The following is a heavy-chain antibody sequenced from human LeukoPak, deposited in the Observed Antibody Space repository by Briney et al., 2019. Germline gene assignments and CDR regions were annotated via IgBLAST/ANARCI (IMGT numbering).Heavy chain of an antibody. V-gene: IGHV1-69*13. CDR1: GGTFSSYA. D-gene: IGHD3-9*01. CDR2: IIPIFGTA. J-gene: IGHJ4*02. CDR3: ASGLVYDILTGPIDY. Sequence: ASVKVSCKASGGTFSSYAISWVRQAPGQGLEWMGGIIPIFGTANYAQKFQGRVTITADESTSTAYMELSSLRSEDTAVYYCASGLVYDILTGPIDYWGQGTLVTVSS.